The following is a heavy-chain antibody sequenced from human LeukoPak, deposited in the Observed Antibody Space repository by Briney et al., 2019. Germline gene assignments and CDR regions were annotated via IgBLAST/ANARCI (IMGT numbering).Heavy chain of an antibody. CDR3: ATSKDTAGGPY. V-gene: IGHV3-7*03. J-gene: IGHJ4*02. D-gene: IGHD5-18*01. Sequence: GGSLRLSCVASGFTFTDYWMTWVRQAPGKGLEWLANIRQDGGATYYEVSARGRFTISRDNAKNSLYLQLSSVRDEDTAVYYCATSKDTAGGPYWGQGTLVTVSS. CDR1: GFTFTDYW. CDR2: IRQDGGAT.